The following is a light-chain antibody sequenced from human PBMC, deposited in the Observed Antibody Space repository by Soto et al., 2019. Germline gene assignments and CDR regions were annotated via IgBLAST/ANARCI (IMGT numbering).Light chain of an antibody. V-gene: IGKV1-5*01. CDR2: DAS. J-gene: IGKJ1*01. CDR3: QQYHSYWT. Sequence: DIQMTQSPSTLSGSVGDRVTITCRASQSISSWLAWYQQKPGKAPKLLIYDASSLESGVPQRFSGSGSGTEFTLTINSLQTDDFSTYYYQQYHSYWTFGQGTKVDIK. CDR1: QSISSW.